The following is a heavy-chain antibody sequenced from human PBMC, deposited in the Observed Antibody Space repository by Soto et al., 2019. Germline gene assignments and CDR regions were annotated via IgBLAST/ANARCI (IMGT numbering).Heavy chain of an antibody. J-gene: IGHJ5*02. CDR1: GGSFSGYY. D-gene: IGHD2-15*01. Sequence: QVQLQKWGAGLLKPSETLSLTCAVYGGSFSGYYWSWIRQPPGKGLEWLGEINHSGSTNYNPSLKSRVTISVETSKNQFSLKLSSVTAADTAVYYCARVEVVVVAATPMDWFDPWGQGTLVTVSS. V-gene: IGHV4-34*01. CDR3: ARVEVVVVAATPMDWFDP. CDR2: INHSGST.